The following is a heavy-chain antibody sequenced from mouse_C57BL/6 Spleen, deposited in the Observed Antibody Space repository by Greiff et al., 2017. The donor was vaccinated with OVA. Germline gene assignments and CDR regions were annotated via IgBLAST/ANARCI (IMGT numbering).Heavy chain of an antibody. CDR3: ARLTVVPDY. CDR2: INPNNGGT. D-gene: IGHD1-1*01. J-gene: IGHJ2*01. CDR1: GYTFTDYY. V-gene: IGHV1-26*01. Sequence: EVQLQQSGPELVKPGASVKISCKASGYTFTDYYMNWVKQSHGKSLEWIGDINPNNGGTSYNQKFKGKATLTVDKSSSTAYMELRSLTSEDSAVYYCARLTVVPDYWGQGTTLTVSS.